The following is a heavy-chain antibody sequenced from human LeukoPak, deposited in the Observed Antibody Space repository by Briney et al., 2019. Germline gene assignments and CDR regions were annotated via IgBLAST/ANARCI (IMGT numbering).Heavy chain of an antibody. J-gene: IGHJ4*02. CDR3: ARGRDSSGWSDY. V-gene: IGHV1-8*02. Sequence: ASVKVSCKASGYTFTGYYMHWVRQAPGQGLEWMGWMNPNSGNTGYAQKFQGRVTMTRNTSISTAYMELSSLRSEDTAVYYCARGRDSSGWSDYWGQGTLVTVSS. D-gene: IGHD6-19*01. CDR1: GYTFTGYY. CDR2: MNPNSGNT.